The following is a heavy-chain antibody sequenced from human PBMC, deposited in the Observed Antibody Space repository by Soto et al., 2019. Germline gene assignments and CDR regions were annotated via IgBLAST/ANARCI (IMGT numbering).Heavy chain of an antibody. J-gene: IGHJ4*02. D-gene: IGHD5-18*01. V-gene: IGHV1-69*12. Sequence: QVQLVQSGAEVKKPESSVKVSCKAPGGTFSTYAISWVRQAPGQGLEWMGGSIPMFGTANYAQRFQDRVTITADESTNTVYVELSSLRSEDTAVYFCASGIQLWLRRINNGYSGWGQGTLVTVSS. CDR1: GGTFSTYA. CDR2: SIPMFGTA. CDR3: ASGIQLWLRRINNGYSG.